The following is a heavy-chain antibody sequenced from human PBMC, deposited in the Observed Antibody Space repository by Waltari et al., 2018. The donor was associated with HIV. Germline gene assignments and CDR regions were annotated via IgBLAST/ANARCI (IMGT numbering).Heavy chain of an antibody. V-gene: IGHV3-48*01. Sequence: EVQLVESGGGLVQPGGSLRLSCAASGFTFRSDSMNWVRQAPGKGLEWVSYISSSGSTIYYADSVRGRFTISRDNAKNSLYLQLNSLRAEDTAVYYCARDYSGTYADFDYWGQGTLVTVSS. CDR3: ARDYSGTYADFDY. CDR1: GFTFRSDS. CDR2: ISSSGSTI. D-gene: IGHD1-26*01. J-gene: IGHJ4*02.